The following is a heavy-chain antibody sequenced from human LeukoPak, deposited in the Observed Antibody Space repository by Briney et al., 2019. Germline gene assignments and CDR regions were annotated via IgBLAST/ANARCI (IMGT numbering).Heavy chain of an antibody. V-gene: IGHV1-46*01. J-gene: IGHJ4*02. D-gene: IGHD5-24*01. CDR2: INPSGGST. CDR3: AGDGYNSRRFFDY. CDR1: GYTFTSYY. Sequence: ASVKVSCKASGYTFTSYYMHWVRQAPGQGLEWMGIINPSGGSTSYAQKFQGRVTMTSDTSINTAYMELSRLISDDTAVYYCAGDGYNSRRFFDYWGQGTLVTVSS.